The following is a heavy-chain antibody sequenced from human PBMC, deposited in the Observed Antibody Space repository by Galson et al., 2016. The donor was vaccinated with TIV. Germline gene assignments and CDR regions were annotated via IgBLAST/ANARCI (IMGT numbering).Heavy chain of an antibody. Sequence: CAISGDSVSGNTAAWNWVRQSPSRGLEWLGRTYYTSKWNTDYAVSVKGRIIIRPDPSMNQVSLQLSSVIPDDTAVYYCSRGNWNYGMGGAMDVWGRGTTVTVSS. D-gene: IGHD1-7*01. CDR1: GDSVSGNTAA. V-gene: IGHV6-1*01. CDR3: SRGNWNYGMGGAMDV. CDR2: TYYTSKWNT. J-gene: IGHJ6*02.